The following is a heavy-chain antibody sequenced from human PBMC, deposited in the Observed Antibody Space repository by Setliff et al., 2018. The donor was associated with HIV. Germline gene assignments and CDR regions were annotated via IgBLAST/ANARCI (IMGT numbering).Heavy chain of an antibody. D-gene: IGHD3-22*01. CDR1: GGSVSSGSYY. J-gene: IGHJ4*02. CDR3: ARAVYYDSSGYYLPFDY. V-gene: IGHV4-61*01. Sequence: SETLSLTCTVSGGSVSSGSYYWSWIRQPPGTGLEWIGYSYYSGSTNYNPSLKSRVTISVDTSQNQFSLKLISVTAADTAVYYCARAVYYDSSGYYLPFDYWGQGTLVTVSS. CDR2: SYYSGST.